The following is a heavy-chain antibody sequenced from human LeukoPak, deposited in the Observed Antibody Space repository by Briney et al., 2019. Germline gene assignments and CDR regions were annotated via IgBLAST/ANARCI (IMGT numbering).Heavy chain of an antibody. V-gene: IGHV3-30*02. Sequence: GGSLRLSCAASGFPFSSYGMHWVRQAPGKGLEWVAVIWNDGSNKYYVESVKGRFTISRDNSKNTLYLQMNSLRVEDTAVYYCAKGSYGMDVWGQGTTVTVSS. CDR2: IWNDGSNK. CDR1: GFPFSSYG. J-gene: IGHJ6*02. CDR3: AKGSYGMDV.